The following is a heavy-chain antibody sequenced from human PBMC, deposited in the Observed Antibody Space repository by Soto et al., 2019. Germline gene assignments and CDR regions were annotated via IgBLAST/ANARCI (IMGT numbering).Heavy chain of an antibody. CDR3: ASPPRATVTDNIFDY. CDR2: ISGSDGST. D-gene: IGHD4-17*01. CDR1: GLTFNSYA. Sequence: VGSLRLSCAASGLTFNSYAMSWVRQAPGKGLEWVSAISGSDGSTYYADSVKGRFTISRDNSKNTLYLQMSSLRAEDTAVYYCASPPRATVTDNIFDYWGQGTLVTVSS. V-gene: IGHV3-23*01. J-gene: IGHJ4*02.